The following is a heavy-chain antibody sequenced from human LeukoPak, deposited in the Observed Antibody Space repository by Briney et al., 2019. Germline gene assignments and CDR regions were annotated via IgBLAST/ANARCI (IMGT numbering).Heavy chain of an antibody. J-gene: IGHJ4*02. CDR2: ISSSSSYI. V-gene: IGHV3-21*01. Sequence: GGSLRLSCAASGFTFSSYSMNWVRQAPGKGLEWVSTISSSSSYIYYADSVKGRFTISRDNAKNSLYLQMNSLRAEDTAVYYCARSHISDKPDYWGQGTLVTVSS. CDR3: ARSHISDKPDY. CDR1: GFTFSSYS.